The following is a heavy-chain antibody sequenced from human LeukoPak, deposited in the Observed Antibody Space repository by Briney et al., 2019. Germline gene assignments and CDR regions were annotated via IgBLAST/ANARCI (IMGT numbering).Heavy chain of an antibody. CDR2: ISSNGGST. D-gene: IGHD2-2*01. Sequence: RGSLRLSCSASGFTFSSYAMHWVRQAPGKGLEYVSAISSNGGSTYYADSVKGRFTISRDNSKNTLYLQMSSLRAEDTAVYYCVKDQARYCSSTSCYDAFDIWGQGTMVTVSS. CDR1: GFTFSSYA. CDR3: VKDQARYCSSTSCYDAFDI. V-gene: IGHV3-64D*06. J-gene: IGHJ3*02.